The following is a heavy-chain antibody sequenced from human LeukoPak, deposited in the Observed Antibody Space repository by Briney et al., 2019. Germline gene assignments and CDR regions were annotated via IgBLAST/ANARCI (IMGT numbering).Heavy chain of an antibody. Sequence: PSETLSLTCTVSGGSISSYYWNWIRQPPGKGLEWIGYIYYSGSTNYNPSLKSRVTISVDTSKNQFSLKLSSVTAADAAVYYCARDCSSTSCYGMSYYYYMDVWGKGTTVTVSS. V-gene: IGHV4-59*01. D-gene: IGHD2-2*01. CDR1: GGSISSYY. CDR2: IYYSGST. J-gene: IGHJ6*03. CDR3: ARDCSSTSCYGMSYYYYMDV.